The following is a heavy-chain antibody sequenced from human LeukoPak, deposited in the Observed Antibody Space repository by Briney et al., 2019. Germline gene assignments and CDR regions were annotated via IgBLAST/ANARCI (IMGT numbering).Heavy chain of an antibody. V-gene: IGHV1-2*02. Sequence: GASVKVSCTASGYTFTGYYMHWVRQAPGQGLEWMGWINPNSGGTNYAQKFQGRVTMTRDTSISTAYMELSRLRSDDTAVYYCARVGIRIAVALRAFDIWGQGTVVTVSS. CDR3: ARVGIRIAVALRAFDI. CDR2: INPNSGGT. J-gene: IGHJ3*02. D-gene: IGHD6-19*01. CDR1: GYTFTGYY.